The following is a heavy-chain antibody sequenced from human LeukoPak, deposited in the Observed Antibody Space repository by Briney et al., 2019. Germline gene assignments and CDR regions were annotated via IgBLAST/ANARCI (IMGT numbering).Heavy chain of an antibody. D-gene: IGHD3-10*01. CDR1: GYTFTGYY. Sequence: GASVKVSCKTSGYTFTGYYMHWVRQAPGQGLEWMGWINPNSGGTNYAQKFQGRVTMTRDTSTSTVYMELSSLRSEDTAVYYCAIEEGSGSYRYDAFDIWGQGTMVTVSS. CDR3: AIEEGSGSYRYDAFDI. J-gene: IGHJ3*02. V-gene: IGHV1-2*02. CDR2: INPNSGGT.